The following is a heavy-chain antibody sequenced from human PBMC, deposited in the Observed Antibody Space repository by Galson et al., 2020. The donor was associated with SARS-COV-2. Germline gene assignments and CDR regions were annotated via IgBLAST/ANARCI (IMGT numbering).Heavy chain of an antibody. D-gene: IGHD2-8*01. J-gene: IGHJ6*02. CDR3: ARGLNTLGYCTNGVCYTTRQYGMDV. Sequence: SETLSLTCAVYGGSFSGYYWSWIRQPPGKGLEWIGEINHSGSTNYNPSLKSRVTISVDTSKNQFSLKLSSVTAADTAVYYCARGLNTLGYCTNGVCYTTRQYGMDVWGQGTTVTVSS. CDR1: GGSFSGYY. CDR2: INHSGST. V-gene: IGHV4-34*01.